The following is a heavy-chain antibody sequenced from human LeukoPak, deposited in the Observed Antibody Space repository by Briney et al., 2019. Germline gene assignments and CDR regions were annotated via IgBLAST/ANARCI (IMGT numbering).Heavy chain of an antibody. V-gene: IGHV3-74*01. D-gene: IGHD4/OR15-4a*01. CDR3: AKGVLSSDAFYFDS. CDR1: GFTFSAFW. CDR2: INSDDSRT. J-gene: IGHJ4*02. Sequence: TGGSLRLSCAASGFTFSAFWMHWVRQAPGKGLVWVSRINSDDSRTTYADSVKGRFTISRDNAKNTLYLQMNSLRAEDTAVYYCAKGVLSSDAFYFDSWGQGTLVTVSS.